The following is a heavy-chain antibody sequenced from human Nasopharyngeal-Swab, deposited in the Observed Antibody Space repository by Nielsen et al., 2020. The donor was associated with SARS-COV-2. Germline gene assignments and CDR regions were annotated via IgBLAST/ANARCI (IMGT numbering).Heavy chain of an antibody. J-gene: IGHJ6*02. CDR3: AREEMATITYYYYGMDV. CDR1: GFTFSSYA. CDR2: ISYDGSNK. V-gene: IGHV3-30-3*01. D-gene: IGHD5-24*01. Sequence: GESLKISCAASGFTFSSYAMHWVRQAPGKGLEWVAVISYDGSNKYYADSVKGRFTISRDNSKNTLYLQMNSLRAEDTAVYYCAREEMATITYYYYGMDVWGQGTTVTVSS.